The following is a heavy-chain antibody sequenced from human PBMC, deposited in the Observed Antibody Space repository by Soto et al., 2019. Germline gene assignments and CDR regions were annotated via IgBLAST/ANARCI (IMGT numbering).Heavy chain of an antibody. CDR2: ISYDGSDK. Sequence: PGGCLRLSCAASGFTFSTHGMHWVRQAPGKGLEWVALISYDGSDKAYADSVKGRFTISRDNSENALYLQMTSLRAEDTAVYYCAKDPHRDYVDYWGQGTLVTVSS. CDR3: AKDPHRDYVDY. J-gene: IGHJ4*02. CDR1: GFTFSTHG. V-gene: IGHV3-30*18.